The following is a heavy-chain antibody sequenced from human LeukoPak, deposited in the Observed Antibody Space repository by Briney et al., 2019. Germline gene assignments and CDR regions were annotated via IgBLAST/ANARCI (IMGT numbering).Heavy chain of an antibody. Sequence: PGGSLRLSCAASGFTFSSYGMHWVRQAPGKGLEWVAFIRYEGSNKYYADSVKGRFTISRDNSKNTLYLQMNSLRAEDTAVYYCAKLGLTGHYPSDYWGQGTLVTVSS. V-gene: IGHV3-30*02. CDR1: GFTFSSYG. D-gene: IGHD3-9*01. J-gene: IGHJ4*02. CDR3: AKLGLTGHYPSDY. CDR2: IRYEGSNK.